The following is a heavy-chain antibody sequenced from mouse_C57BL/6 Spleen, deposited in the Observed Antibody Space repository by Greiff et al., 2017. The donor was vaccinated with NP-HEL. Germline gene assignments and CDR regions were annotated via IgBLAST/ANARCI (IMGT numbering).Heavy chain of an antibody. D-gene: IGHD1-1*01. Sequence: QVQLQQSDAELVKPGASVKISCKASGYTFTDHTIHWVKQRPEQGLEWIGYIYPGDGSTKYNEKFKGKATLTADKSSSTAYMQLHSLTSEDSAVYICATTHVAYGSSRDGYFDVWGTGTTVTVSS. J-gene: IGHJ1*03. V-gene: IGHV1-78*01. CDR3: ATTHVAYGSSRDGYFDV. CDR1: GYTFTDHT. CDR2: IYPGDGST.